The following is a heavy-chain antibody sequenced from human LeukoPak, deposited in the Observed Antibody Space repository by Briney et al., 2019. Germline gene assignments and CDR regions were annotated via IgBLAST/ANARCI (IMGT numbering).Heavy chain of an antibody. CDR2: IYTSGST. V-gene: IGHV4-61*02. CDR1: GGSISSGSYY. CDR3: ARSTATQYRGHSSGYQPIGAFDI. J-gene: IGHJ3*02. Sequence: PSETLSLTCTVSGGSISSGSYYWSWIRQPAGKGLEWIGRIYTSGSTNYNPSLKSRVTISVDTSKNQFSLKLSSVTAADTAVYYCARSTATQYRGHSSGYQPIGAFDIWGQGTMVTVSS. D-gene: IGHD3-22*01.